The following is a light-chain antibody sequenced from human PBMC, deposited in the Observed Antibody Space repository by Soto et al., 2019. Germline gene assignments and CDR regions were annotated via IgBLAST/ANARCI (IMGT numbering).Light chain of an antibody. CDR2: DAS. CDR3: QQYNSYT. Sequence: DIQMTQSPSTLSASVGDRVTITCRASRSISSWLAWYQQKPGKAPKLLIYDASSLESGVPSRFSGSGSGTEFTLTISSLQPDDFATYYCQQYNSYTFGPGTKVDIK. J-gene: IGKJ3*01. CDR1: RSISSW. V-gene: IGKV1-5*01.